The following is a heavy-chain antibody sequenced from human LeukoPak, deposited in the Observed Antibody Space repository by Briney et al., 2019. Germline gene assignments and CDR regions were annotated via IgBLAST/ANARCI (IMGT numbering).Heavy chain of an antibody. CDR2: IYYSGST. Sequence: SETLSLTCTVSGGSISSYYWSWIRQPPGKGLEWIGYIYYSGSTNYNPSLKSRVTISVDTSKNQFSLRLSSVTAADTAVYYCARVDYGDYYFDYWGQGTLVTVSS. V-gene: IGHV4-59*01. CDR3: ARVDYGDYYFDY. CDR1: GGSISSYY. D-gene: IGHD4-17*01. J-gene: IGHJ4*02.